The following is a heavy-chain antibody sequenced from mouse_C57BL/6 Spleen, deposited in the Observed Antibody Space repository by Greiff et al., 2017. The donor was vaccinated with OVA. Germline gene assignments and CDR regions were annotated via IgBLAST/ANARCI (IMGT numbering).Heavy chain of an antibody. CDR3: ARAFSYAMDY. CDR1: GFTFSDYG. V-gene: IGHV5-17*01. Sequence: EVKLVESGGGLVKPGGSLKLSCAASGFTFSDYGMHWVRQAPEKGLEWVAYISSGSSTIYYADTVKGRFTISSDNAQNTLFLQMTSLRSEDTAMYYCARAFSYAMDYWGQGTSVTVSS. J-gene: IGHJ4*01. CDR2: ISSGSSTI.